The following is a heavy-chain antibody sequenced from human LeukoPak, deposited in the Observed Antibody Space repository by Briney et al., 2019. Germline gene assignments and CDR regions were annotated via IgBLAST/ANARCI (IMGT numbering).Heavy chain of an antibody. CDR1: GYTFTNYA. Sequence: ASVKVFCKASGYTFTNYAMNWVRQAPGQGLEWMGWINTNTGNPTYAQGFTGRFVFSLDTSLSTAYLQISSLKAEDTAIYYCARRSMVQHLDVWGKGTTVTVSS. D-gene: IGHD3-10*01. V-gene: IGHV7-4-1*02. CDR3: ARRSMVQHLDV. J-gene: IGHJ6*04. CDR2: INTNTGNP.